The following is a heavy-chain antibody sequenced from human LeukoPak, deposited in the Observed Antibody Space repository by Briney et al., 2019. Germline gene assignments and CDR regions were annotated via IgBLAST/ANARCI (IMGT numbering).Heavy chain of an antibody. J-gene: IGHJ4*02. CDR3: ARLTYDERGSDLFDY. CDR1: GASFSTSPYY. Sequence: SETLSLTCTVSGASFSTSPYYWSWIRQPPGKGLEYIGYISYRGSTDYNSSLNSRVTISVDTSENQFSLRLNYVTAADTAVYYCARLTYDERGSDLFDYWGQGTLVTVSS. V-gene: IGHV4-61*01. D-gene: IGHD5-12*01. CDR2: ISYRGST.